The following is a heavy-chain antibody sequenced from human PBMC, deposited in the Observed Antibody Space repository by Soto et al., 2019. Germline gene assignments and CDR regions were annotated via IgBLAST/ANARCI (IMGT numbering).Heavy chain of an antibody. D-gene: IGHD1-1*01. CDR2: INPNSGGT. V-gene: IGHV1-2*04. CDR3: ARGFTTGTTADFDY. J-gene: IGHJ4*02. Sequence: GASMKGSCKASGYTFTGYYIHWVRQAPGQGLEWMGWINPNSGGTNYAQKFQGWVTMTRDTSISTAYMELSRLRSDDTAVYYCARGFTTGTTADFDYWGQGTLVTVSS. CDR1: GYTFTGYY.